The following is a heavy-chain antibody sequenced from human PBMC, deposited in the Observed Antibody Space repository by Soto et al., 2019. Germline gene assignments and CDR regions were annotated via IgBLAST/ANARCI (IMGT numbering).Heavy chain of an antibody. CDR1: GYTXTSYD. D-gene: IGHD4-17*01. CDR3: ARGDYRIRDAFDI. V-gene: IGHV1-8*01. CDR2: MNPNSGNT. J-gene: IGHJ3*02. Sequence: GASVKVXCKASGYTXTSYDINWVRQATGQGLEWMGWMNPNSGNTGYAQKFQGRVTMTRNTSISTAYMELSSLRSEDTAVYYCARGDYRIRDAFDIWGQGTMVTVS.